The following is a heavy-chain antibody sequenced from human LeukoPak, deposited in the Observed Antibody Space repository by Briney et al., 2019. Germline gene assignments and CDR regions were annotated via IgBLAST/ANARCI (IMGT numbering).Heavy chain of an antibody. CDR3: AKDRGSGYSGAYFDY. CDR2: ISYDGSSK. J-gene: IGHJ4*02. Sequence: GRSLRLSCAASGFTFSSYGMHWVRQAPGKGLEWVAVISYDGSSKYYADSVKGRFTISRDNSKNTLYLQMNSLRAEDTAVYYCAKDRGSGYSGAYFDYWGQGTLVTVSS. V-gene: IGHV3-30*18. CDR1: GFTFSSYG. D-gene: IGHD5-12*01.